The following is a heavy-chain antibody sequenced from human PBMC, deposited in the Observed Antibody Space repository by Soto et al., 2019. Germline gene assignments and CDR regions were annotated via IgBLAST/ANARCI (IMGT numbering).Heavy chain of an antibody. V-gene: IGHV3-23*01. CDR3: AKDRDGAAAGPTKFYGMDV. Sequence: EVQLLESGGGLVQPGGSLRLSCAASGFTFSSYAMSWVRQAPGKGLEWVSVISGSGDSTYYADSVRGRFTISRDNSKNKLYLQMNSLRAEDTAVYYCAKDRDGAAAGPTKFYGMDVWGQGTTVNISS. J-gene: IGHJ6*02. CDR2: ISGSGDST. D-gene: IGHD6-13*01. CDR1: GFTFSSYA.